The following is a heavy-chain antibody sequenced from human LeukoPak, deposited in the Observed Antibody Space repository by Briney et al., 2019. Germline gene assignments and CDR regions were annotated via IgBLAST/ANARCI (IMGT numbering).Heavy chain of an antibody. Sequence: GGSLRLSCAASGFMFSKYAMSWVRQAPGRRLEWVSAISGSDPGTYYADSVKGRFTISRDNSKNTLYLQMNSLRAEDTAVYYCARDREYYDSSGYLGDWGQGTLVTVSS. V-gene: IGHV3-23*01. CDR3: ARDREYYDSSGYLGD. CDR2: ISGSDPGT. D-gene: IGHD3-22*01. J-gene: IGHJ4*02. CDR1: GFMFSKYA.